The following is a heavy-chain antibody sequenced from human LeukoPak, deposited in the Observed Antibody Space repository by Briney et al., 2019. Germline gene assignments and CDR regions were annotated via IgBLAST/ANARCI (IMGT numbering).Heavy chain of an antibody. CDR2: IYSGGST. CDR1: GFTFSYYW. D-gene: IGHD4-23*01. Sequence: GGSLRLSCAASGFTFSYYWVSWVRQAPGKGLEWVSVIYSGGSTYYADSVKGRFTISRDNSKNTLYLQMNSLRAEDTAVYYCARDGDYGGDAFDIWGQGTMVTVSS. J-gene: IGHJ3*02. V-gene: IGHV3-66*01. CDR3: ARDGDYGGDAFDI.